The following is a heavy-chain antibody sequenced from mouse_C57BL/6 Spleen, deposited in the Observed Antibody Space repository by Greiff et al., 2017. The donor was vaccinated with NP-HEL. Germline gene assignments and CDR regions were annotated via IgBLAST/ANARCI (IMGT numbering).Heavy chain of an antibody. V-gene: IGHV1-26*01. CDR1: GYTFTDYY. CDR3: ARGGYYGSSYFDV. D-gene: IGHD1-1*01. CDR2: INPNNGGT. Sequence: EVQLQQSGPELVKPGASVKISCKASGYTFTDYYMNWVKQSHGKSLEWIGDINPNNGGTSYNQKFKGKATLTVDKSSSTAYMELRRLTSEDSAVYYCARGGYYGSSYFDVWGTGTTVTVSS. J-gene: IGHJ1*03.